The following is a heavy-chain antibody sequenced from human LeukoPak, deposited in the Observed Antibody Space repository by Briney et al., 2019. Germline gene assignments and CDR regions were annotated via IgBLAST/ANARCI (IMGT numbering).Heavy chain of an antibody. J-gene: IGHJ6*02. CDR1: GFIFSSHV. Sequence: GGSLRLSCAASGFIFSSHVMHWVRQAPGKGLEWVAMISLDGRHKYYADSVKGLFTVSRDNSINTLHLQMNSLRAEDTAVYYCAKDYYGSGSTETGMDVWGQGTTVTVSS. CDR2: ISLDGRHK. D-gene: IGHD3-10*01. V-gene: IGHV3-30*04. CDR3: AKDYYGSGSTETGMDV.